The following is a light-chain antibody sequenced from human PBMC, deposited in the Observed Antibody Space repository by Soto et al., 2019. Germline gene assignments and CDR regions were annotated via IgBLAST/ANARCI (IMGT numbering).Light chain of an antibody. CDR2: AAS. Sequence: DIQMTQSPSSLSASFGDRVTLTCRASQSLENYLNWDKQKPGTAPKLLMYAASTLHSGVPSRFSGSGCGTDFTLTISSLHRDDFATSYYQQSHSSPYSFGQGTELEI. V-gene: IGKV1-39*01. CDR3: QQSHSSPYS. J-gene: IGKJ2*01. CDR1: QSLENY.